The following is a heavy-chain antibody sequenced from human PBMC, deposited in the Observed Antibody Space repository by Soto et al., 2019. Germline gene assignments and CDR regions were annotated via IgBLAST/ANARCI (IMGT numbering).Heavy chain of an antibody. CDR2: ISGSGGST. V-gene: IGHV3-23*01. J-gene: IGHJ4*02. CDR3: AKVPVVVVAATHFFDY. D-gene: IGHD2-15*01. CDR1: GFTFSSYA. Sequence: PGGSLRLSCAASGFTFSSYAMSWVRQAPGKGLEWVSAISGSGGSTYYADSVKGRFTISRDNSKNTLYLQMNSLRAEDTAVYYCAKVPVVVVAATHFFDYWGQGTLVTVSS.